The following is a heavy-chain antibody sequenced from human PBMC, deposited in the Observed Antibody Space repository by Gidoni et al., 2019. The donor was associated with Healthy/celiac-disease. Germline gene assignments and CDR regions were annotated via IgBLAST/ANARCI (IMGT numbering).Heavy chain of an antibody. D-gene: IGHD6-13*01. CDR2: INHSGST. CDR3: ARVLSSSWTIYYYYGMDV. J-gene: IGHJ6*02. V-gene: IGHV4-34*01. Sequence: GLEWIGEINHSGSTNYNPSLKSRVTISVDTSKNQFSLKLSSVTAADTAVYYCARVLSSSWTIYYYYGMDVWGQGTTVTVSS.